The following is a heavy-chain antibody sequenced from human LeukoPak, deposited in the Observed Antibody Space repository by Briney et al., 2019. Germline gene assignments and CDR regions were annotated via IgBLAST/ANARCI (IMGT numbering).Heavy chain of an antibody. CDR2: ISSSSSYI. CDR3: ARGGMVRGVIGVY. CDR1: GFTFSSYS. V-gene: IGHV3-21*01. J-gene: IGHJ4*02. D-gene: IGHD3-10*01. Sequence: GGSLRLSCAASGFTFSSYSVNWVRQAPGKGLEWVSSISSSSSYIYYADSVKGRFTISRGNAKNSLYLQMNSLRAEDTAVYYCARGGMVRGVIGVYWGQGTLVTVSS.